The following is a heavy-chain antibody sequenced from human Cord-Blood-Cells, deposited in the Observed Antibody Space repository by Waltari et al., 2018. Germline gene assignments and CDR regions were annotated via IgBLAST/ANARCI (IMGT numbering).Heavy chain of an antibody. J-gene: IGHJ4*02. D-gene: IGHD3-10*01. CDR1: GGSFSGYY. V-gene: IGHV4-34*01. CDR2: INHSGSN. Sequence: QVQLQQWGAGLLKPSETLSLTCAVYGGSFSGYYWSWIRQPPGKGLEWIGEINHSGSNNYNPSIKRRVTISVDTSKNQFSLKLSSVTAADTAVYYCARGGSDYYGSGSYLHFDYWGQGTLVTVSS. CDR3: ARGGSDYYGSGSYLHFDY.